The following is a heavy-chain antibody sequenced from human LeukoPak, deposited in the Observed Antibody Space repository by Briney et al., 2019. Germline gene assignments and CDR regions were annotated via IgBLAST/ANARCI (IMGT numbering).Heavy chain of an antibody. D-gene: IGHD2-2*01. CDR1: GYRFTSYW. V-gene: IGHV5-51*01. Sequence: PGESLKISCKGSGYRFTSYWIGWVRQMPGKGLEWMGIINPGDSDTRYSPSFQGQVTISADKSISTAYLQWSSLKASDTAMYYCARHPDCTRTSCYVDYHGMDVWGQGTTVTVSS. CDR3: ARHPDCTRTSCYVDYHGMDV. J-gene: IGHJ6*02. CDR2: INPGDSDT.